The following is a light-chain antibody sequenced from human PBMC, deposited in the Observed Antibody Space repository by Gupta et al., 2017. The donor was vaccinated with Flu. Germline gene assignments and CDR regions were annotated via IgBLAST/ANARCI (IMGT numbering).Light chain of an antibody. Sequence: SFELTQPPSVSVSPGPTASITCPGERLGDKYICWYQQKTGQVLMLVIYKDKRRPAGVPERFSESNSGSAATLTISVTQDTDEDDYYCQAWDSSTEVFGGGIKLTVL. V-gene: IGLV3-1*01. CDR2: KDK. J-gene: IGLJ3*02. CDR1: RLGDKY. CDR3: QAWDSSTEV.